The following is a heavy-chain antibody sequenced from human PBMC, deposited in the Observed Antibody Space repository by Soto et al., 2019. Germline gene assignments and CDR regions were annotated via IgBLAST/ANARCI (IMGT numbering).Heavy chain of an antibody. Sequence: PGXSLGLSCAASGFTFSSYAMSCVRQAPVKGLECVSAISGSGGSTYYADSVKGRFTISRDNSKNTLYLQMNSLRAEDTAVYYCAKDLEGIAAAGTSNFDYWGQGTLVTVSS. J-gene: IGHJ4*02. CDR3: AKDLEGIAAAGTSNFDY. CDR1: GFTFSSYA. D-gene: IGHD6-13*01. V-gene: IGHV3-23*01. CDR2: ISGSGGST.